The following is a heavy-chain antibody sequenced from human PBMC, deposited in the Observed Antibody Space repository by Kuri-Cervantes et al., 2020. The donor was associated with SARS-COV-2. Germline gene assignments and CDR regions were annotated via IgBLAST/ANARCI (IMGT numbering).Heavy chain of an antibody. CDR1: GGSINNYY. Sequence: GSLRLSCTVSGGSINNYYWSWIRQPPGKGLGWIGYIYDSANTNYNTSLRSRVTMSVDTSKNQVSLKLTSVTAADTAVYFCARVGVRSYGVLDYWGQGTLVTVSS. V-gene: IGHV4-59*01. CDR3: ARVGVRSYGVLDY. D-gene: IGHD5-18*01. CDR2: IYDSANT. J-gene: IGHJ4*02.